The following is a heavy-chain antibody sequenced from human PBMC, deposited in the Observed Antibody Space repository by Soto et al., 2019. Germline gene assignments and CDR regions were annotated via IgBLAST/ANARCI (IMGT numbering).Heavy chain of an antibody. J-gene: IGHJ4*02. CDR3: AKGRSASGWYYPYFDY. Sequence: GGSLRLSCAASGFTFSSYAMSWVRQAPGKGLEWVSAISGSGGSTYYADSVKGRFTISRDNSKNTLYLQMNSLRAEDTAVYYCAKGRSASGWYYPYFDYWGQGTLVTVSS. CDR1: GFTFSSYA. CDR2: ISGSGGST. D-gene: IGHD6-19*01. V-gene: IGHV3-23*01.